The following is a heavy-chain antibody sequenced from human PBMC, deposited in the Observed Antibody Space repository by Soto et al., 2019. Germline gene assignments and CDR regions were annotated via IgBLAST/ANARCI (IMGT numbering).Heavy chain of an antibody. J-gene: IGHJ5*02. V-gene: IGHV1-69*04. CDR2: IIPILGIA. CDR1: GGTFSSYT. Sequence: ASVKVSCKASGGTFSSYTISWVRQAPGQGLEWMGRIIPILGIANYAQKFQGRVTITADKSTSTAYMELSSLRSEDTAVYYCARDAPIAVVAATWNWFDPWGQGTLVTVSS. D-gene: IGHD2-15*01. CDR3: ARDAPIAVVAATWNWFDP.